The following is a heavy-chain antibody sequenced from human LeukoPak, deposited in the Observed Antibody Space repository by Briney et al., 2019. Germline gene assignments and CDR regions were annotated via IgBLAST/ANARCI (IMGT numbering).Heavy chain of an antibody. J-gene: IGHJ4*02. CDR3: ATLDPAECTNGVCYTFDY. Sequence: ASVKVSCKASGYTFTGYYMHWVRQAPGQGLEWMGRINPNSGGTNYAQKFQGRVTMTRDTFISTAYMELSRPRSDDTAVYYCATLDPAECTNGVCYTFDYWGQGTLVTVSS. D-gene: IGHD2-8*01. V-gene: IGHV1-2*06. CDR1: GYTFTGYY. CDR2: INPNSGGT.